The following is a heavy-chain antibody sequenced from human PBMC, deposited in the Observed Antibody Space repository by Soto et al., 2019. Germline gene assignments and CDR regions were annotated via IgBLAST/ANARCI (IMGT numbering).Heavy chain of an antibody. Sequence: SETLSLTCTVSGGSISSSSYYWGWIRQPPGKGREGIGSIYESGITYYNPSLKSRVTISVDTSKNQFSLKLSSVTAADTAVYYCARRFDSYGDYFDYWGQGTLVTVSS. V-gene: IGHV4-39*01. CDR3: ARRFDSYGDYFDY. D-gene: IGHD5-18*01. CDR2: IYESGIT. J-gene: IGHJ4*02. CDR1: GGSISSSSYY.